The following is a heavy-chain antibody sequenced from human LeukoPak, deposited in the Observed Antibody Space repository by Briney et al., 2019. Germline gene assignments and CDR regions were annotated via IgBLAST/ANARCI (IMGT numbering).Heavy chain of an antibody. V-gene: IGHV3-66*01. CDR3: ARARRNYFDY. CDR2: IYSGGST. J-gene: IGHJ4*02. CDR1: GFTVSSNY. Sequence: GGSLRLSCAASGFTVSSNYMSWVRQAPGKGLEWVSVIYSGGSTYYADSVKGRFTISRDNSKNTLYLQMYSLRAEDTAVYYCARARRNYFDYWGQGTLVTVSS.